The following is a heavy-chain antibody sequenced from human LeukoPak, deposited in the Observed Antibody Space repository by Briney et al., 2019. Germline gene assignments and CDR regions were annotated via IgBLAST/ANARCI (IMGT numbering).Heavy chain of an antibody. D-gene: IGHD1-26*01. V-gene: IGHV2-5*02. J-gene: IGHJ4*02. CDR2: IYWDDDK. Sequence: ESGPTLVKPTQTLTLTCSFSGFSLSTSGVGVGWVRQPPGKALEWLAPIYWDDDKRYSPSLKSKLTITKDTSKNQVVLTMTNMDPVDTATYYCAHRLVGANPFDYWGQGTLVTVSS. CDR1: GFSLSTSGVG. CDR3: AHRLVGANPFDY.